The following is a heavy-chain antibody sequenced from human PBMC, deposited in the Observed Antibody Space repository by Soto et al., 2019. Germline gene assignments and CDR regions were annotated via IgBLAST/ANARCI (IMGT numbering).Heavy chain of an antibody. J-gene: IGHJ4*02. Sequence: EVQLVESGGGLVQPGGSLRLSCAASGFTVSSNYMSWVRQAPGKGLEWVSVIYSGGSTYYADSVKGRFTISRDNSKNTGNLQMNSLRAEDTAVYYCARADGYYDSSYFDYWGQGTLVTVSS. V-gene: IGHV3-66*01. CDR3: ARADGYYDSSYFDY. D-gene: IGHD3-22*01. CDR1: GFTVSSNY. CDR2: IYSGGST.